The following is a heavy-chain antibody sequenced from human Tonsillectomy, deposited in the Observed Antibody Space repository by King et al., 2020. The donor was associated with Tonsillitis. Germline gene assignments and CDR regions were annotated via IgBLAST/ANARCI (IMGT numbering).Heavy chain of an antibody. J-gene: IGHJ4*02. Sequence: VQLVQSGAEVKEPGASVRVSCKASGYTFTGYYIHWVRQAPGQGLEWMGWINPNSGRTNYAQTFQDSVTLTWDTSISTAYMELSSLISGDAVFYYCAREGSTGVLSGRLYYFDSWGQGTLVTVSS. D-gene: IGHD3-3*01. CDR3: AREGSTGVLSGRLYYFDS. CDR2: INPNSGRT. V-gene: IGHV1-2*02. CDR1: GYTFTGYY.